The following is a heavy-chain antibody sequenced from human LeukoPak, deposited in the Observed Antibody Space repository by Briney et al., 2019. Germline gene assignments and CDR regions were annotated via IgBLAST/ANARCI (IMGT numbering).Heavy chain of an antibody. J-gene: IGHJ4*02. Sequence: PSETLSLTCSVSGDSISSARNYWGWIRQSPGKGLEWLASIYSSGSTHSNPSLKSRVSISIDTSKKQFSLKLSSVTAADTAVYYCARGVDYYGVWGQGTLVTVSS. CDR2: IYSSGST. D-gene: IGHD3-10*01. CDR1: GDSISSARNY. CDR3: ARGVDYYGV. V-gene: IGHV4-39*01.